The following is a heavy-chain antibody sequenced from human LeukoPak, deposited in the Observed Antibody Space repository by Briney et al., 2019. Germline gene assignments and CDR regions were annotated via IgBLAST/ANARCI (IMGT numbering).Heavy chain of an antibody. CDR3: ARTHYYGSGSYFHFQH. Sequence: GESLKISCKGSGYSFTSYWIAWVRQMPGKGLEWMGIIYPGDSDTRYSPSFQGQVTTSADKSISTAYLQWSSLKASDTAMYYCARTHYYGSGSYFHFQHWGQGTLVTVSS. CDR2: IYPGDSDT. V-gene: IGHV5-51*01. CDR1: GYSFTSYW. J-gene: IGHJ1*01. D-gene: IGHD3-10*01.